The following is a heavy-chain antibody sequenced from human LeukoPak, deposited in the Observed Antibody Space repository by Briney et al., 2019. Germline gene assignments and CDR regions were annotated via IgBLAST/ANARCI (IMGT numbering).Heavy chain of an antibody. Sequence: LSLSCAVSGFTFGSYGIRWVSPPARGGRGWVSAIIGSGGSTYHPASVKGRFTISRDNSKNTLYLQMNSLRAEDTAVYYCAKVNGVDAFDIWGQGTMVTVSS. D-gene: IGHD2-8*01. J-gene: IGHJ3*02. V-gene: IGHV3-23*01. CDR1: GFTFGSYG. CDR3: AKVNGVDAFDI. CDR2: IIGSGGST.